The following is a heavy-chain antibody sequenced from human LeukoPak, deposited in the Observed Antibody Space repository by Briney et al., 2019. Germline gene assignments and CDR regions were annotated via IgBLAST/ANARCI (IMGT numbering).Heavy chain of an antibody. CDR2: FDPEDGET. J-gene: IGHJ4*02. V-gene: IGHV1-24*01. D-gene: IGHD5-12*01. Sequence: ASVKVSCKVSGYTLTELSMHWVRQAPGKGLEWMGGFDPEDGETIYAQKFQDRVTMTEDTSTDTAYMELSSLRSEDTAVYYCATWLRSEGYYFDYWGQGTLVTVSS. CDR3: ATWLRSEGYYFDY. CDR1: GYTLTELS.